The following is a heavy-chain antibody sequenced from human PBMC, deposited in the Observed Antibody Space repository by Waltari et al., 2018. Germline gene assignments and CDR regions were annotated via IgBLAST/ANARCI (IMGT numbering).Heavy chain of an antibody. CDR3: ARADCSTTSCYSHAFDI. Sequence: EVQLVESGGGLVKPGGSLRLSCAASGLPFRRYTMHWVRQAPGKGLDWLSSISRSTSDIDYADSVKGRFTISRDHAKNSLYLQRNSLRAEDTAVYYCARADCSTTSCYSHAFDIWGQGTMVTVSS. CDR2: ISRSTSDI. D-gene: IGHD2-2*02. CDR1: GLPFRRYT. V-gene: IGHV3-21*01. J-gene: IGHJ3*02.